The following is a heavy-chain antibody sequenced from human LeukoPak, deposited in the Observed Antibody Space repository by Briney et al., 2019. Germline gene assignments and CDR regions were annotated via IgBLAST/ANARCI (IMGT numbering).Heavy chain of an antibody. CDR2: IYYSGST. D-gene: IGHD6-19*01. CDR3: ARDMPWLVNPGYSLSNPYYFDY. CDR1: GGSISSYY. V-gene: IGHV4-59*12. Sequence: SETLSLTCTVSGGSISSYYWSWIRQPPGKGLEWIGYIYYSGSTNYNPSLKSRVTISVDTSKNQFSLQLNSVTPEDTAVYYCARDMPWLVNPGYSLSNPYYFDYWGQGTLVTVSS. J-gene: IGHJ4*02.